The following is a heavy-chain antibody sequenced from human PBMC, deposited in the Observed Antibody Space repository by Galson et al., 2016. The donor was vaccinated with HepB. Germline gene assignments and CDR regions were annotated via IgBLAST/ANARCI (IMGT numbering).Heavy chain of an antibody. CDR1: GFTFSSFA. CDR3: AKGHPDNYDFLGGSSPGHGMDV. Sequence: SLRLSCAASGFTFSSFAMSWVRQAPGKGLEWVSGITGSGHTPYYADYVKGRFTISRDNSMHTLYLQLNSLRAEDTAVYYCAKGHPDNYDFLGGSSPGHGMDVWGQGTTVTVSS. V-gene: IGHV3-23*01. CDR2: ITGSGHTP. D-gene: IGHD3-3*01. J-gene: IGHJ6*02.